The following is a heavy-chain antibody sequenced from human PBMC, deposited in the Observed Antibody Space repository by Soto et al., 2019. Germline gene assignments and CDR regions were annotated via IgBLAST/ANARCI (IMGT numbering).Heavy chain of an antibody. CDR2: ISYSGST. CDR1: GGSIRSHY. D-gene: IGHD6-13*01. Sequence: PSETLSLTCAVSGGSIRSHYWSWIRQPPGKGLEWIGYISYSGSTTYNPSLQSRVTMSVDTSKKKFSLNLTSVTAADTAVYYCARDLRLAAGGIGPWGQGTLVTVSS. J-gene: IGHJ5*02. V-gene: IGHV4-59*11. CDR3: ARDLRLAAGGIGP.